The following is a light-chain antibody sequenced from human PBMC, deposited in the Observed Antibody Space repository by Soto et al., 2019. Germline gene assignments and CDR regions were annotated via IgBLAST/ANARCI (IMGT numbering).Light chain of an antibody. Sequence: EIVLTQSPGTLSLSPGERATLSCRTSQSVRNNYLAWYQQKPGQAPRLLIYGASSRASGIPNRFSGGGSGTDFTLTISRLEPEDFAVYYCQKYGSSPLTFGGGTKVEIK. CDR2: GAS. CDR3: QKYGSSPLT. CDR1: QSVRNNY. V-gene: IGKV3-20*01. J-gene: IGKJ4*01.